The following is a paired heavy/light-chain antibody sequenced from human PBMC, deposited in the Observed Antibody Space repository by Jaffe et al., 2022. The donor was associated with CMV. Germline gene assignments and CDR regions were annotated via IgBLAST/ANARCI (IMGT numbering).Light chain of an antibody. CDR2: WAS. Sequence: DIVMTQSPDSLALSLGERATINCKSSQSLLYSSDNKNYLTWFQQKPGQPPKLLISWASTRESGVPDRFSGSGSGTDFTLTISSLQAEDVAVYYCQQYYNNLKTFGQGTKVEI. V-gene: IGKV4-1*01. CDR3: QQYYNNLKT. J-gene: IGKJ1*01. CDR1: QSLLYSSDNKNY.
Heavy chain of an antibody. J-gene: IGHJ6*03. V-gene: IGHV3-7*03. D-gene: IGHD6-19*01. Sequence: EVQLVESGGGLVQPGGSLRLSCAASGLTFSNYWMSWVRQAPGKGLECVANINQDGSAQYYVDSVKGRFTISRDNAKQSLYLQMNSLRAEDTAVYFCARDWDSDWSPMDVWGKGTTVTVSS. CDR3: ARDWDSDWSPMDV. CDR1: GLTFSNYW. CDR2: INQDGSAQ.